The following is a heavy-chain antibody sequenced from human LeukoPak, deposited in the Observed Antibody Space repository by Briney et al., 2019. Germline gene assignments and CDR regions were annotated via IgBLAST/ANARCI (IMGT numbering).Heavy chain of an antibody. J-gene: IGHJ4*02. D-gene: IGHD5-18*01. V-gene: IGHV5-51*01. CDR2: IDPSDSET. Sequence: GESLKTSWKASGYSFTSYWIGWVRQMPGKGLEWMGIIDPSDSETRYTPSFQGQVTISVDKSLTTADLQWNSLKASDTAMYYCARQTAMGRSGDYWGQGTLVTVSS. CDR3: ARQTAMGRSGDY. CDR1: GYSFTSYW.